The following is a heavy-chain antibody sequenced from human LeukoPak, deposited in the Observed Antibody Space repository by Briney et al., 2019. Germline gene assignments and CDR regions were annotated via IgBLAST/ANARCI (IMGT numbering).Heavy chain of an antibody. D-gene: IGHD2-15*01. V-gene: IGHV3-23*01. J-gene: IGHJ4*02. CDR1: GFTFSSYA. Sequence: AGGSLRLSCAASGFTFSSYAMSWVRQAPGKGLEWVSGISGSGGSTYSADSVKGRFTISRDNSKNTLYLQMNSLRVEDTAVYYCARQDCHGGSCSYVAYWGQGTLVTVSS. CDR3: ARQDCHGGSCSYVAY. CDR2: ISGSGGST.